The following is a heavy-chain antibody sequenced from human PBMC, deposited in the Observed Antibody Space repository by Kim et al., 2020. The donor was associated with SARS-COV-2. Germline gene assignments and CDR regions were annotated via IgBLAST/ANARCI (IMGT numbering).Heavy chain of an antibody. J-gene: IGHJ6*02. CDR3: GYDFWSGYHYGMDV. Sequence: GGSLRLSCAASGFTFSGSGIHWVCQASGKGLEWVGRIRSKADSYVTAYTASVKGRFTISRDDSKNTAYLQMHSLKTEDTAVYYCGYDFWSGYHYGMDVWGRGTTVTVSS. V-gene: IGHV3-73*01. D-gene: IGHD3-3*01. CDR2: IRSKADSYVT. CDR1: GFTFSGSG.